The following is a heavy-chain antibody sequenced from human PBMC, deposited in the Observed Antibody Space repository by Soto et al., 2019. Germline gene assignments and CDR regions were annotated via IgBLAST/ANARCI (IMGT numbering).Heavy chain of an antibody. V-gene: IGHV4-59*01. J-gene: IGHJ6*02. Sequence: SETLSLTCTVSGASISGYYWTWIRQPPGKGLEWIGHIFHSGRTSYNPSLKSRVIILVDTSKSQFSLKLTSVTSADTAVYYCAREPYETEMVRGEEGPSYYYFGLDVWGQGTTVTVSS. D-gene: IGHD3-10*01. CDR1: GASISGYY. CDR3: AREPYETEMVRGEEGPSYYYFGLDV. CDR2: IFHSGRT.